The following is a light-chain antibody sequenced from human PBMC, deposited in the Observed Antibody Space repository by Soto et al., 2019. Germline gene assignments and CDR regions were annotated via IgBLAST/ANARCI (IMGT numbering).Light chain of an antibody. V-gene: IGLV1-40*01. J-gene: IGLJ2*01. CDR3: QSYDSRLSGVV. CDR2: GNS. Sequence: QSVLTQPPSVSGAPGQRVTISCTGSSSNIGAGYDVHWYQQLPGTAPKLLIYGNSNRPSGVPDRFSGSKSGTSPSLAITGLQAEAEADYYCQSYDSRLSGVVFGGGTKLTVL. CDR1: SSNIGAGYD.